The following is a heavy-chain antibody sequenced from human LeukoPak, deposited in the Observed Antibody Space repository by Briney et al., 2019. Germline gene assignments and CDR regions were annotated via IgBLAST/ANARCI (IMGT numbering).Heavy chain of an antibody. CDR1: GFTFSSYS. J-gene: IGHJ4*02. Sequence: PGGSLLLSCAASGFTFSSYSMNWVRQAPGKGLEWVSSISSSSSYIYYTHSVRGRFTISRDNAKNSLYLQMNSLRVEDTAVYYCARAHGITGTAASEWGQGTLVTVSS. CDR3: ARAHGITGTAASE. V-gene: IGHV3-21*01. D-gene: IGHD1-20*01. CDR2: ISSSSSYI.